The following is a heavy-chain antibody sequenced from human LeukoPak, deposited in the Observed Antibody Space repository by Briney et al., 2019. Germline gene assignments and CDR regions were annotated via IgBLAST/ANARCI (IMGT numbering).Heavy chain of an antibody. Sequence: GGSLRLSCAASGFTFSDYAMGWVRQAPGKGLEWVSEISGSGGSIYYADSVKGRFTISRDNSKNTLYLQMNSLRAEDTAVYYCASGEQLADAFDIWGQGTMVTVSS. J-gene: IGHJ3*02. D-gene: IGHD6-13*01. CDR3: ASGEQLADAFDI. CDR1: GFTFSDYA. V-gene: IGHV3-23*01. CDR2: ISGSGGSI.